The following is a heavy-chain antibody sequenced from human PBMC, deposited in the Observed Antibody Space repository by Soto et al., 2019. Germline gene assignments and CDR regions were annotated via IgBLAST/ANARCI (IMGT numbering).Heavy chain of an antibody. CDR2: ISGSGGST. J-gene: IGHJ4*02. D-gene: IGHD6-19*01. Sequence: GGSLRLSCATSGFTFSSYVMNWVRQAPGKGLEWVSRISGSGGSTYYADSVKGRFTISRDNSKNTLYLQMNSLRAEDTAVYYCAKDLRVAVAGFDYWVQGTLVTVSS. CDR1: GFTFSSYV. V-gene: IGHV3-23*01. CDR3: AKDLRVAVAGFDY.